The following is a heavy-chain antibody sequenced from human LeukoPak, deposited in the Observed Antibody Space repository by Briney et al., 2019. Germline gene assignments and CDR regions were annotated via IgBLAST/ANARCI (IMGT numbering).Heavy chain of an antibody. CDR1: GYRFTSYW. Sequence: GESLKISCKGSGYRFTSYWIGWVRQMPGKGLGWMGIIYPGDSDTRYSPSFQGQVTISADKSISTAYLQWSSLKASDTAMYYCARRGIYYGSSGFPLDAFDIWGQGTMVTVSS. CDR2: IYPGDSDT. CDR3: ARRGIYYGSSGFPLDAFDI. D-gene: IGHD3-22*01. V-gene: IGHV5-51*01. J-gene: IGHJ3*02.